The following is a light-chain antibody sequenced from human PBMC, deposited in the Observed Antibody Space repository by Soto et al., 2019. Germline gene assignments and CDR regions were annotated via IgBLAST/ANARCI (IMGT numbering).Light chain of an antibody. J-gene: IGKJ3*01. V-gene: IGKV1-33*01. CDR2: DAY. Sequence: DIQITHSPPSLSASVVDRVTITCQASQDIGNSLNWYQHKPGKAPKLVIYDAYNLETGVPSTFSGSGYGTDFTFIISSLRPEDIATYYCQKSDHLPLFGPGTKVDIK. CDR1: QDIGNS. CDR3: QKSDHLPL.